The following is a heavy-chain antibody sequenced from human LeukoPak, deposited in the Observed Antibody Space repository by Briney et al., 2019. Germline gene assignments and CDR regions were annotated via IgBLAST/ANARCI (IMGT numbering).Heavy chain of an antibody. Sequence: PGGSLGLSCVASGFTFSSYMMNWVRQAPGKGLEWVSSISSSSSYIYYADAVKGRFTISRDNAKESVYLQMNSLRVEDTAVYYCARACVYYDSSGCDYWGQGTLVTVSS. CDR1: GFTFSSYM. J-gene: IGHJ4*02. D-gene: IGHD3-22*01. CDR2: ISSSSSYI. CDR3: ARACVYYDSSGCDY. V-gene: IGHV3-21*01.